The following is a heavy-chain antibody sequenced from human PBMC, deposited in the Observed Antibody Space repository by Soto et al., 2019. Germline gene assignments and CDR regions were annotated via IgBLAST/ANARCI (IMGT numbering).Heavy chain of an antibody. V-gene: IGHV3-21*01. Sequence: LRLSCAASGFTFSSYSMNWVRQAPGKGLEWVSSISSSSSYIYYADSVKGRFTISRDNAKNSLYLQMNSLRAEDTAVYYCARDYYGDYVSHGMDVWGQGTTVTVSS. J-gene: IGHJ6*02. D-gene: IGHD4-17*01. CDR2: ISSSSSYI. CDR3: ARDYYGDYVSHGMDV. CDR1: GFTFSSYS.